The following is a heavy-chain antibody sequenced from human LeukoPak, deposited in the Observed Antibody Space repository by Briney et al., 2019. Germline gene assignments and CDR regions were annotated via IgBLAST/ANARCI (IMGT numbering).Heavy chain of an antibody. V-gene: IGHV4-59*01. CDR2: IYYSGST. J-gene: IGHJ6*02. Sequence: PSETLSLTCTVSGGSISSYYWSWIRQPPGKGLEWIGYIYYSGSTNYNPSLKSRVTISVDTSKNQFSLKLSSVTAADTAVYYCARDSSGYYSPYYYYGMDVWGQGTTVTVSS. CDR3: ARDSSGYYSPYYYYGMDV. D-gene: IGHD3-22*01. CDR1: GGSISSYY.